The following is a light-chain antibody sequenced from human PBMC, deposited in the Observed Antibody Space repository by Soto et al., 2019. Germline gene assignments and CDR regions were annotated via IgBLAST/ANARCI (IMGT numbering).Light chain of an antibody. V-gene: IGLV2-14*01. J-gene: IGLJ1*01. CDR2: EVS. CDR3: SSNTSSSTYV. Sequence: QSVLTQPASVSASPGQSITMSCSGTSSDVGHYNYVSWYQQHPGKAPKLVIYEVSNRPSGVSSRFSGSKSGNTASLTISGLQAEDEADYYCSSNTSSSTYVFGTGTKLTVL. CDR1: SSDVGHYNY.